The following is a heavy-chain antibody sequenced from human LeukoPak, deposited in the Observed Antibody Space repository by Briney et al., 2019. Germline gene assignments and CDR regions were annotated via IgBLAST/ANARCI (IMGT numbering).Heavy chain of an antibody. Sequence: GGSLRLSCEASGFSLSSYAFHWVRQAPGKGLEWVSFVSFDGRNKNYADSVRGRFTISRDNSKNTPYLQMNSVTYEDTAVYFCVRIVGHTTTDFWGQGTIVTVSS. CDR3: VRIVGHTTTDF. V-gene: IGHV3-30-3*01. CDR1: GFSLSSYA. D-gene: IGHD1-26*01. J-gene: IGHJ4*02. CDR2: VSFDGRNK.